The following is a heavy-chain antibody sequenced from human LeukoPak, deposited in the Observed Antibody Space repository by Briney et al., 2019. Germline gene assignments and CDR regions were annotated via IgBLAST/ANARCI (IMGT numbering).Heavy chain of an antibody. D-gene: IGHD3-10*01. V-gene: IGHV1-18*01. CDR3: ARDRGPVLLWFGESPRAFDI. CDR2: VSAYNGNT. Sequence: ASVTVSCTVSGYTFTSYGISWVWMRHGPGNERMGWVSAYNGNTNYAQKLQRRLTITTDTSTSTAYMELRSLRSDDAAVYCCARDRGPVLLWFGESPRAFDIWGQGTMVTVSS. J-gene: IGHJ3*02. CDR1: GYTFTSYG.